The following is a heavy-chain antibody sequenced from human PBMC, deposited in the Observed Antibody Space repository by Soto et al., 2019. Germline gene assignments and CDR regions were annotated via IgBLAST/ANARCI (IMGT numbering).Heavy chain of an antibody. CDR1: GYTFTSYG. V-gene: IGHV1-18*01. CDR3: ARAVAGIRVFDY. CDR2: ISDYNGNT. Sequence: QVQLVQSGAEVKKPGASVKVSCKASGYTFTSYGISWVRQAPGQGLEWMGWISDYNGNTNYAQKVQGRVTMTTDTSPSTAYMELRSLRSDDTAVYFCARAVAGIRVFDYWGQGTLVTVSS. J-gene: IGHJ4*02. D-gene: IGHD6-19*01.